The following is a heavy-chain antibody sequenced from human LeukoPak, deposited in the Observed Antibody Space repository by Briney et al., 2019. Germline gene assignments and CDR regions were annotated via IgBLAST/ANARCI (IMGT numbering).Heavy chain of an antibody. J-gene: IGHJ6*02. Sequence: TSETLSLTCTVSGGSISSYYWSWIRQPPEKGLEWIGYIYYSGSTNYNPSLESRVTISVDTSKNQFSLKLSSVTAADTAVYYCARDSPYCGGDCYGVYYYYGMDVWGQGTTVTVSS. D-gene: IGHD2-21*02. CDR2: IYYSGST. CDR1: GGSISSYY. CDR3: ARDSPYCGGDCYGVYYYYGMDV. V-gene: IGHV4-59*01.